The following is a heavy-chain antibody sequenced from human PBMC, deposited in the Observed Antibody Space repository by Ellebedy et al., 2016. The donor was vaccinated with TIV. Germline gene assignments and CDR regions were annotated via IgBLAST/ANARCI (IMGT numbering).Heavy chain of an antibody. CDR3: AKPYDILISPFHH. Sequence: GESLKIPCEASGFTFRSYAMTWVRQAPGTGLEWVSSISGGGGSTDYADSVKGRFTISRDNSKNTLFLQMNSLRAEDTAVYYCAKPYDILISPFHHWGQGTLVTVSS. CDR2: ISGGGGST. V-gene: IGHV3-23*01. CDR1: GFTFRSYA. J-gene: IGHJ1*01. D-gene: IGHD3-9*01.